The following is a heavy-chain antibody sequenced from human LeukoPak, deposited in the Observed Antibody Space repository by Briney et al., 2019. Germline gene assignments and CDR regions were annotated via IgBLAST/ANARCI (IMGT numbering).Heavy chain of an antibody. D-gene: IGHD5-18*01. V-gene: IGHV3-23*01. J-gene: IGHJ4*02. CDR1: GFTFSSYA. CDR2: ISGSGGST. Sequence: PGGSLRLSCAASGFTFSSYAMSWVRQAPGKGLEWVSAISGSGGSTYYADSVKGRFTISRDNAKNSLYLQMNSLRAEDTAVYYCARDIGAMVDDYWGQGTLVTVSS. CDR3: ARDIGAMVDDY.